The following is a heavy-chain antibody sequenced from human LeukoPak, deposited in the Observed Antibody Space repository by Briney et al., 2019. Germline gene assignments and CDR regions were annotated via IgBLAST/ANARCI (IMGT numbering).Heavy chain of an antibody. J-gene: IGHJ4*02. Sequence: SETLSLTCTVSGGAISSYYWSWIRQPPGQGLEWIGYIYYSGSTNYNPSLKSRVTISVDTSKNQFSLKLSSVTAAVTAVYYCARAAAAARLFEDYWGQGTLVTVSS. CDR1: GGAISSYY. D-gene: IGHD6-13*01. CDR3: ARAAAAARLFEDY. CDR2: IYYSGST. V-gene: IGHV4-59*01.